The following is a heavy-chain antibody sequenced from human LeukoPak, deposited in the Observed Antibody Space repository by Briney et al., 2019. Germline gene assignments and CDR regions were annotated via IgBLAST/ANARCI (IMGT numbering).Heavy chain of an antibody. D-gene: IGHD2-2*01. CDR1: GYTFTGYY. CDR2: INPNSGGT. V-gene: IGHV1-2*02. J-gene: IGHJ5*02. CDR3: ATDCISTSCYLFHP. Sequence: SVKVSCKASGYTFTGYYMHWVRQAPGQGLEWMGWINPNSGGTNYAQKFQGRVTMTRDTSISTAYMELSRLRSDDTAVYYCATDCISTSCYLFHPWGQGTLVTVSS.